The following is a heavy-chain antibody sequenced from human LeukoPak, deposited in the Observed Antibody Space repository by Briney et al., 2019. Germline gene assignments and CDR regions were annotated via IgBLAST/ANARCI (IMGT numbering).Heavy chain of an antibody. CDR2: IYYSGST. J-gene: IGHJ4*02. CDR3: ARDRRYSSSWVFDY. V-gene: IGHV4-59*01. D-gene: IGHD6-13*01. CDR1: GGSISSYH. Sequence: PSETLSLTCTVSGGSISSYHWSWIRQPPGKGLEWIGYIYYSGSTNYNPSLKSRVTISVDTSKNQFSLKLSSVTAADTAVYYCARDRRYSSSWVFDYWGQGTLVTVSS.